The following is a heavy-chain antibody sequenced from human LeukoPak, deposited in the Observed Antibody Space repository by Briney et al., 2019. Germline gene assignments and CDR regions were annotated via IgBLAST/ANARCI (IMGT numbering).Heavy chain of an antibody. Sequence: SETLSLTCAVYGGSFSGYYWSWIRPPPGKGLEWIGEINHSGSTNYNPSLKSRVTISVDTSKNQFSLKLSSVTAADTAVYYCAWGVDHFDYWGQGTLVTVSS. D-gene: IGHD2-21*01. J-gene: IGHJ4*02. V-gene: IGHV4-34*01. CDR1: GGSFSGYY. CDR2: INHSGST. CDR3: AWGVDHFDY.